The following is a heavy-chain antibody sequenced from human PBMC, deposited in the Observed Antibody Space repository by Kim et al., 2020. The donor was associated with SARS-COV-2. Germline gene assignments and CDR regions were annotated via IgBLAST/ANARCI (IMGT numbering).Heavy chain of an antibody. CDR1: GGSVSSGSYY. D-gene: IGHD3-16*01. CDR3: ATSRGGYYYYYGMDV. Sequence: SETLSLTCTVSGGSVSSGSYYWSWIRQPPGKGLEWIGYIYYSGSTNYNPSLKSRATISVDTSKNQFSLKLSYVTAADTAVYYCATSRGGYYYYYGMDVWGRGTRVTVSS. J-gene: IGHJ6*02. CDR2: IYYSGST. V-gene: IGHV4-61*01.